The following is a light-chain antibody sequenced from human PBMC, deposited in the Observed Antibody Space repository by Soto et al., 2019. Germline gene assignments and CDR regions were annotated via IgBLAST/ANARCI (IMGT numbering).Light chain of an antibody. J-gene: IGKJ1*01. V-gene: IGKV1-39*01. CDR2: AAS. CDR3: QQCYSEPWGT. CDR1: QNISNY. Sequence: DIQMTQSPSSLSASVGDRVTITCRSSQNISNYLDWYQQRPGKAPRLLMYAASTLQSGVPSRFSGSGSGTDFTLAISSLQPEDFATYYCQQCYSEPWGTCGRGTKVDIK.